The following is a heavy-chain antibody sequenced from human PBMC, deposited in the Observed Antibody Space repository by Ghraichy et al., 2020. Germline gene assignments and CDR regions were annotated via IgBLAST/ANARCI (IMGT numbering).Heavy chain of an antibody. CDR2: IYWDDDK. V-gene: IGHV2-5*02. CDR3: AYSGGEPAAPRNWFDP. Sequence: SGPTLVKPTQTLTLTCTFSGFSLSTSRVGVGWIRQPPGKALEWLALIYWDDDKRYSPSLSSRLTIRKDTSKNQVVLTMTNMEPLDTATYYCAYSGGEPAAPRNWFDPWGQGTLVTVSS. J-gene: IGHJ5*02. CDR1: GFSLSTSRVG. D-gene: IGHD6-13*01.